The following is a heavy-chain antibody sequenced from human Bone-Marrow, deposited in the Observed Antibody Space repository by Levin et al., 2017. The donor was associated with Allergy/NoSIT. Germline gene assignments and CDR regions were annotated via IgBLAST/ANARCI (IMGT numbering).Heavy chain of an antibody. CDR1: GFTVSNNY. V-gene: IGHV3-53*01. D-gene: IGHD4-17*01. Sequence: PGGSLRLSCAASGFTVSNNYMSWVRQAPGKGLEWVSVIYSGGSPYYAASVKGRFTISRDNSKNTQYLQMNSLRAEDTAVYYGVRGGSRVTSDYWGQGTLVTVSS. CDR2: IYSGGSP. J-gene: IGHJ4*02. CDR3: VRGGSRVTSDY.